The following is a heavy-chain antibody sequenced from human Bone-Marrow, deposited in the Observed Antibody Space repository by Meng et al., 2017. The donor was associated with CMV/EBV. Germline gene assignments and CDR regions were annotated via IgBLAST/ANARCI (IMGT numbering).Heavy chain of an antibody. Sequence: GESLKISCAASGFTFSSYAMYWVRQAPGKGLEWVAVISYDGSNKYYADSVKGRFTISRDNSKNTLYLQMNSLKTEDTAVYYCTTRIMITFGGVIGRNYFDYWGQGTLVTVSS. D-gene: IGHD3-16*02. CDR2: ISYDGSNK. CDR1: GFTFSSYA. V-gene: IGHV3-30*04. CDR3: TTRIMITFGGVIGRNYFDY. J-gene: IGHJ4*02.